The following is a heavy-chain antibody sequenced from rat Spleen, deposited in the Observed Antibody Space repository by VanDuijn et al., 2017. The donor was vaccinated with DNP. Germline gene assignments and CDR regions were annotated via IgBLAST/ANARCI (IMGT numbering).Heavy chain of an antibody. Sequence: EVQLVESGGGLVQPGRSLTLSCAASGFTFSDYYMAWVRQAPTRGLEWVAYISYDGGSAYYGDSVKGRFTISRDNAKSTLYLQMNSLRSEDMATYYCARQLLQWFTYWGQGSLVTVSS. D-gene: IGHD1-1*01. CDR1: GFTFSDYY. CDR2: ISYDGGSA. J-gene: IGHJ3*01. V-gene: IGHV5-22*01. CDR3: ARQLLQWFTY.